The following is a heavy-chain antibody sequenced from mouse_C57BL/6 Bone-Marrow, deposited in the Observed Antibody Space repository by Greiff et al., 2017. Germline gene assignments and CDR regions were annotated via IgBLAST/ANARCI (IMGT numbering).Heavy chain of an antibody. V-gene: IGHV5-17*01. Sequence: EVKLMESGGGLVKPGGSLKLSCAASGFTFSDYGMHWVRQAPEKGLEWVAYISSGSSTIYYADTVKGRFTISRDNAKNTLFLQMTSLRSEDTAMYCCAIIYDGSYYYAMDYWGQGTSVTVSS. CDR2: ISSGSSTI. D-gene: IGHD2-3*01. J-gene: IGHJ4*01. CDR3: AIIYDGSYYYAMDY. CDR1: GFTFSDYG.